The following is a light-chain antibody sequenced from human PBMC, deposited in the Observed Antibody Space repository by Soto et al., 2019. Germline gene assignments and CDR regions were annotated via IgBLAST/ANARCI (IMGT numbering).Light chain of an antibody. V-gene: IGKV3-20*01. CDR2: GVS. J-gene: IGKJ1*01. CDR3: QQYGYSPRT. Sequence: EVVLTQSPGSLSLSPGERATLSCRASQTFNNIYFAWYQQKPGQVPRLLIFGVSMRAPGVSDRFSGSGSGTDFTLTINRLEPEDSAVYFCQQYGYSPRTFGQGTKLEIK. CDR1: QTFNNIY.